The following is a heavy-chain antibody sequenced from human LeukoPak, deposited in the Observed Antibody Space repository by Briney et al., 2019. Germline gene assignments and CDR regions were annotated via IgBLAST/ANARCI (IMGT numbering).Heavy chain of an antibody. CDR1: GFTFSAFA. Sequence: GGSLRLSCAASGFTFSAFATHWVRQAPGKGLEWVAVISYDGSNKYYADSVKGRFTISRDNSKNTLYLQMNSLRAEDTAVYYCARDGDIYSYGALDYWGQGTLVTVSS. CDR2: ISYDGSNK. D-gene: IGHD5-18*01. V-gene: IGHV3-30-3*01. J-gene: IGHJ4*02. CDR3: ARDGDIYSYGALDY.